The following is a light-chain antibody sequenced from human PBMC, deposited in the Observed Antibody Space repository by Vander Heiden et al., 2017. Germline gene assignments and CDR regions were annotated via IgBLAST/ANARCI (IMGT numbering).Light chain of an antibody. CDR2: SNS. CDR3: AAWDESLKAVL. Sequence: QSGLTHPPSASGTPGQRVTISCSGRTSNIGNNNVNWFQQVPGTAPRLIIFSNSQRPSGVPDRFSGSKSGSSASLAISGLQSDDEADFYCAAWDESLKAVLFGGGTRLTVL. J-gene: IGLJ2*01. V-gene: IGLV1-44*01. CDR1: TSNIGNNN.